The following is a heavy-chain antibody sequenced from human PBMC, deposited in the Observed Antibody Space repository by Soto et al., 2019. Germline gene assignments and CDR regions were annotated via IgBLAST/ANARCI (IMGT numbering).Heavy chain of an antibody. J-gene: IGHJ6*02. CDR1: GGTFSSYA. CDR3: AREGRFDYYYGMDV. CDR2: IIPIFGTA. D-gene: IGHD3-10*01. V-gene: IGHV1-69*12. Sequence: QVQLVQSGAEVKKPGSSVKVSCKASGGTFSSYAISWVRQAPGQGLEWMGGIIPIFGTANYAQKFQGRVTXXAXEXXSTAYMELSSLRSEDTAVYYCAREGRFDYYYGMDVWGQGTTVTVSS.